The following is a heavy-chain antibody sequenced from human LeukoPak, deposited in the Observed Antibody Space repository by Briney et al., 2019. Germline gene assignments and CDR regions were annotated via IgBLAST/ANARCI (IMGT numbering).Heavy chain of an antibody. Sequence: GASVKVSCKASGYTFTSLDINWVRQATGQGLEWMGWMNPNSGYTGYAQQFQGRVTFTRSTSISTAYMELSSLRAEDTAVYYCAKPQLRFLEWYYFDYWGQGTLVTVSS. V-gene: IGHV1-8*03. CDR1: GYTFTSLD. CDR3: AKPQLRFLEWYYFDY. D-gene: IGHD3-3*01. CDR2: MNPNSGYT. J-gene: IGHJ4*02.